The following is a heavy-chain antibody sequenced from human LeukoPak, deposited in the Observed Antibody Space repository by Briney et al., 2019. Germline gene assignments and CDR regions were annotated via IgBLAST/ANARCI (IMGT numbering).Heavy chain of an antibody. J-gene: IGHJ4*02. CDR3: ANVYYDSSGYLY. D-gene: IGHD3-22*01. V-gene: IGHV3-23*01. CDR1: GFTFDSYA. CDR2: ISGSGGST. Sequence: GGSLRLSCAASGFTFDSYAMTWVRQAPRKGLEWVSAISGSGGSTYYADSVKGRFTISRDNSKNTLYLQMNSLRAEDTAVYYCANVYYDSSGYLYWGQGTLVTVSS.